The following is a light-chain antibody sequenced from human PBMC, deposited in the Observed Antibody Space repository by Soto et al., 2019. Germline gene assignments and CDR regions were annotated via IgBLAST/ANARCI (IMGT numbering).Light chain of an antibody. Sequence: EIVLTQSPGTLSLSPGERATLSCRASQSVSSNYLAWFQQKPGQAPRLLIYGASSRATGIPDRFRGSGSGTDFTLTVSSLQHEDLAVYYWQQYNRSPRLFGQGTEVEI. V-gene: IGKV3-20*01. J-gene: IGKJ1*01. CDR3: QQYNRSPRL. CDR1: QSVSSNY. CDR2: GAS.